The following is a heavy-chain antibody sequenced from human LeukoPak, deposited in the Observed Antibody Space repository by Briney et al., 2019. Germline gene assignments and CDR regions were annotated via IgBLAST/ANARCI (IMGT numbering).Heavy chain of an antibody. D-gene: IGHD6-19*01. CDR3: ARVAAVAGYYYYGMDV. CDR1: GFTVSSNY. V-gene: IGHV3-66*01. CDR2: IYSGGST. Sequence: GGSLRLSCAASGFTVSSNYMSWVRQAPGKGLEWVSVIYSGGSTYYADSVKGRFTISRDNSKNTLYLQMNSLRAEDTAVYYCARVAAVAGYYYYGMDVWGQGTTVTVSS. J-gene: IGHJ6*02.